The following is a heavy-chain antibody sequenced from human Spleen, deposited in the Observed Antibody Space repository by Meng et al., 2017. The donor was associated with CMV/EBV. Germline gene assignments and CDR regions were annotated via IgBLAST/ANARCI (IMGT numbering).Heavy chain of an antibody. D-gene: IGHD5-24*01. V-gene: IGHV3-21*01. CDR2: ISSSSSYI. Sequence: GGSLRLSCAASGFTFSSYSMNWVRQAPGKGLEWVSSISSSSSYIYYADSVKGRFIISRDNAKNSLYLQMNSLRAEDTAVYYCAREGMATIDAFDIWGQGTMVTVSS. CDR3: AREGMATIDAFDI. CDR1: GFTFSSYS. J-gene: IGHJ3*02.